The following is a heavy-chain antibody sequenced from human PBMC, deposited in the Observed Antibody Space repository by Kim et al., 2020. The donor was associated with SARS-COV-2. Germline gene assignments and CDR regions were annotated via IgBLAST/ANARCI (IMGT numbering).Heavy chain of an antibody. CDR1: GFTLRVHG. V-gene: IGHV3-33*05. Sequence: GGSLRLSCATSGFTLRVHGIHWVRQAPGRGLEWVAVSPYEGRNEKYADSVKGRFTISRDTSKNRLYLQMSSLRVEDTAVYYCARDGGSGWSPPYLFDNWG. CDR2: SPYEGRNE. D-gene: IGHD6-19*01. CDR3: ARDGGSGWSPPYLFDN. J-gene: IGHJ4*01.